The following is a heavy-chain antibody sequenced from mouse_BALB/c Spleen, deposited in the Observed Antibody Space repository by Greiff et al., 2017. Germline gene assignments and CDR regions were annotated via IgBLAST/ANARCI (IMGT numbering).Heavy chain of an antibody. CDR2: INPSTGYT. V-gene: IGHV1-7*01. Sequence: QVQLQQSGAELAKPGASVKMSCKASGYTFTSYWMHWVKQRPGQGLEWIGYINPSTGYTEYNQKFKDKATLTADKSSSTAYMQLSSLTSEDSAVYYCARLHYDYDGAWFAYWGQGTLVTVSA. D-gene: IGHD2-4*01. CDR1: GYTFTSYW. J-gene: IGHJ3*01. CDR3: ARLHYDYDGAWFAY.